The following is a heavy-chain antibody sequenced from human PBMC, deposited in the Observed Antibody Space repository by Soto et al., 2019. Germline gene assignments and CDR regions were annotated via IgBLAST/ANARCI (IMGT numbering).Heavy chain of an antibody. CDR2: IIPIFGTA. D-gene: IGHD1-7*01. CDR3: ARSLTGTSYYYYGMDV. V-gene: IGHV1-69*13. Sequence: GASVKVSCKASGGTFSSYAISWARHAPGQGLEWMGGIIPIFGTANYAQKFQGRVTITADESTSTAYMELSSLRSEDTAVYYCARSLTGTSYYYYGMDVWGQGTTVTVSS. CDR1: GGTFSSYA. J-gene: IGHJ6*02.